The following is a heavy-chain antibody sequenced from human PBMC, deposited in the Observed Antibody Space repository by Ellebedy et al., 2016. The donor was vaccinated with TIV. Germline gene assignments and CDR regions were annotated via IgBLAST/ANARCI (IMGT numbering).Heavy chain of an antibody. CDR1: GFTVRSNY. Sequence: GESLKISCAASGFTVRSNYMSWGRQAPGKGLEWISVIYSGGTTYYTDSVKGRFIISRDNSKNTLYLQMNSLRVEDTALYYCARDQGYWGQGTLVTVSS. CDR3: ARDQGY. J-gene: IGHJ4*02. CDR2: IYSGGTT. V-gene: IGHV3-66*01.